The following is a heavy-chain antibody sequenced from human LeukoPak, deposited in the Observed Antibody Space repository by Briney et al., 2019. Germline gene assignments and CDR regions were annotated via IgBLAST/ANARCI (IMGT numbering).Heavy chain of an antibody. CDR1: GFTFSSYS. J-gene: IGHJ4*02. Sequence: GGSLRLSCAASGFTFSSYSMNWVRQAPGKGLEWASSISSSSSYMYYADSVKGRFTISRDNAKNSLYLQMNSLRAEDTAVYYCARDILSITGSGSYSDYWGQGTLVTVSS. CDR2: ISSSSSYM. D-gene: IGHD3-10*01. CDR3: ARDILSITGSGSYSDY. V-gene: IGHV3-21*01.